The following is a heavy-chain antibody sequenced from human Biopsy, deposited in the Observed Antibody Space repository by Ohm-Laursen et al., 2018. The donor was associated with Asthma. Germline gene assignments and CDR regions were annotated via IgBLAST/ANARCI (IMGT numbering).Heavy chain of an antibody. Sequence: GSSVTASCKISGYSLTDLSMHWVRQAPGQGLEWMGGHDHEGGGTVNARRFQGRVTMTEDTSTDTAYMELSSLSSDDTAVYYCASDFPKDYVRYNFQFWGQGTLVTVSS. CDR2: HDHEGGGT. D-gene: IGHD4-17*01. CDR3: ASDFPKDYVRYNFQF. J-gene: IGHJ4*02. CDR1: GYSLTDLS. V-gene: IGHV1-24*01.